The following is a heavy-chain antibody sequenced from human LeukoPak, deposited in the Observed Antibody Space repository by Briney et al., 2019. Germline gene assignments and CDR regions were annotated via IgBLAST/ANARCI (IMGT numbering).Heavy chain of an antibody. J-gene: IGHJ4*02. D-gene: IGHD2-15*01. CDR3: ARTIVDGGSNY. CDR1: GYTFTSYY. Sequence: GASVTVSCKASGYTFTSYYIHWVRQAPGQGLEWMGKINPSGGSTSYAQKFQGRVTMTRDTSTNTVYMELSSLRSDDTAVYYCARTIVDGGSNYWGQGTLVTVSS. CDR2: INPSGGST. V-gene: IGHV1-46*01.